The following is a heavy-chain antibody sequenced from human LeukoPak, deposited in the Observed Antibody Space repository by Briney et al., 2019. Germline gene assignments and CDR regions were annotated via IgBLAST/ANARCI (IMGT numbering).Heavy chain of an antibody. Sequence: GGSLRLSCAASGFTFSSYSMNWVRQAPGKGPEWVSAISGSGGSTYYADSVKGRFTISRDNSKNTLYLQMNSLRAEDTAVYYCARDSGYSSSLFDPWGQGTLVTVSS. CDR3: ARDSGYSSSLFDP. J-gene: IGHJ5*02. CDR1: GFTFSSYS. V-gene: IGHV3-23*01. CDR2: ISGSGGST. D-gene: IGHD6-13*01.